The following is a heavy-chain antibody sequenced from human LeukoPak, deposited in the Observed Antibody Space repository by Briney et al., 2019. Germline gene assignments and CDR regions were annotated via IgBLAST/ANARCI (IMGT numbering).Heavy chain of an antibody. CDR2: IGSSGTTR. V-gene: IGHV3-48*03. CDR3: ALLAVASDFDY. Sequence: GGSLRLSCAVSGFPFSIYEMNWVRQAPGKGLERVSNIGSSGTTRYYADSVKGRFSISRDNAKNSLYLQMNSLRVEDTGVYYCALLAVASDFDYWGQGALVTVSS. CDR1: GFPFSIYE. D-gene: IGHD6-19*01. J-gene: IGHJ4*02.